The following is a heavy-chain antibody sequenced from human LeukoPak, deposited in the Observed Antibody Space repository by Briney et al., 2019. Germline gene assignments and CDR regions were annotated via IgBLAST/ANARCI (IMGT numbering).Heavy chain of an antibody. CDR3: ARDKPDDFWSGYYIAPFFDY. J-gene: IGHJ4*02. CDR1: GFTFSSYS. Sequence: GGSLRLSCAASGFTFSSYSMNWVRQAPGKGLEWVSSISSSSSYIYYADSVKGRFTISRDNAKNSLYLQMNSLRAEDTAVYYCARDKPDDFWSGYYIAPFFDYWGQGTLVTVSS. CDR2: ISSSSSYI. D-gene: IGHD3-3*01. V-gene: IGHV3-21*01.